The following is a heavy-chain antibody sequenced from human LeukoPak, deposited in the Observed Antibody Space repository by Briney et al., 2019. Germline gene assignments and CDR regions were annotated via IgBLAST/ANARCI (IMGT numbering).Heavy chain of an antibody. V-gene: IGHV3-30*14. CDR1: GFTFSSHA. Sequence: GGSLRLSCAASGFTFSSHAMHWVRQAPGKGLEWVAVISSDGSNKYYADSVKGRFTISRDNSKNTVYLQMNSLRAEDTAIYYCARKTDHRAGGDYWGQGTLVTVSS. D-gene: IGHD3-16*01. CDR3: ARKTDHRAGGDY. CDR2: ISSDGSNK. J-gene: IGHJ4*02.